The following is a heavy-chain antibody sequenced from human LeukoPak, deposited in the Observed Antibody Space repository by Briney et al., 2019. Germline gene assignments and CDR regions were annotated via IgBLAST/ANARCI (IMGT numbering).Heavy chain of an antibody. CDR1: GFTFSSYA. D-gene: IGHD4-17*01. V-gene: IGHV3-30-3*01. CDR3: ARDLSGDYRLFLFDY. Sequence: PGRSLRLSCAASGFTFSSYAMHWVRQAPGKGLEWVAVISYDGSNKYYADSVKGRFTISRDNSKNTLYLQMNSLRAEDTAVYYCARDLSGDYRLFLFDYWGQGTLVTVPS. CDR2: ISYDGSNK. J-gene: IGHJ4*02.